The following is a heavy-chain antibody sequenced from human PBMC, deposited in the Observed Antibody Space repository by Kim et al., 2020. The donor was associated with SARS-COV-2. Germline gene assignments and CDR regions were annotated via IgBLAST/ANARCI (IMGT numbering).Heavy chain of an antibody. CDR3: APDRQPSNY. CDR1: GFTFSDHY. Sequence: GGSLRLSCRASGFTFSDHYMTWIRQAAGKGLECISYINDRGSNVYYADSVKGRFTISRDNADNSLYLQMDGLRAEDTAVYYCAPDRQPSNY. D-gene: IGHD2-2*01. V-gene: IGHV3-11*04. CDR2: INDRGSNV. J-gene: IGHJ6*03.